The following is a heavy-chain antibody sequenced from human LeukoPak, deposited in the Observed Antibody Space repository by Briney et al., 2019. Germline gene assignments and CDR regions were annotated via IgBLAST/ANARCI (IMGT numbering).Heavy chain of an antibody. D-gene: IGHD3-22*01. V-gene: IGHV4-59*01. J-gene: IGHJ4*02. CDR3: ARAPWDSSGYYPGYFDY. Sequence: SSETLSLTCTVSGGSISSYYWSWIRQPPGKGLEWIGYIYYSGGTNYNPSLKSRVTISVDTSKNQFSLKLSSVTAADTAVYYCARAPWDSSGYYPGYFDYWGQGTLVTVSS. CDR1: GGSISSYY. CDR2: IYYSGGT.